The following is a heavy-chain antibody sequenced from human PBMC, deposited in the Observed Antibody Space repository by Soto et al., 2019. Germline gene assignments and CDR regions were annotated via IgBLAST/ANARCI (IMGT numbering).Heavy chain of an antibody. CDR2: IIPIFGTA. D-gene: IGHD6-6*01. Sequence: SVKVSCKASGGTFSSYAISWVRQAPGQGLEWMGGIIPIFGTANYAQKFQGRVTITADESTSTAYMELSSLRSEDTAVYYCARDPAYSSSSVPNYYYGMDVWGQGTTVTVSS. CDR1: GGTFSSYA. V-gene: IGHV1-69*13. J-gene: IGHJ6*02. CDR3: ARDPAYSSSSVPNYYYGMDV.